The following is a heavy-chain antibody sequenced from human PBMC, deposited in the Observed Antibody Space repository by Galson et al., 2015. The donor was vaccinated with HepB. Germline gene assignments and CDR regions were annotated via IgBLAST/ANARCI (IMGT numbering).Heavy chain of an antibody. Sequence: SLRLSCAASGFTFSSYGMHWVRQVPGKGLEWVAVIWYDGSNAYYGDSVKGRFTISRDNFRDTLYPQMNSLRAEDTAVYYCAIGVYDGSGNYLGPAPPEYFQHWGQGTLVTVSS. CDR2: IWYDGSNA. J-gene: IGHJ1*01. V-gene: IGHV3-33*03. CDR1: GFTFSSYG. CDR3: AIGVYDGSGNYLGPAPPEYFQH. D-gene: IGHD3-10*01.